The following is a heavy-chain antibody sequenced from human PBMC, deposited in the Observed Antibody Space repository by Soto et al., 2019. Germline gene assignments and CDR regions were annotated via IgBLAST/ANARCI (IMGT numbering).Heavy chain of an antibody. CDR1: GGSISSGGYY. J-gene: IGHJ4*02. Sequence: SETLSLTCTVSGGSISSGGYYWSWIRQHPGKGLEWIGYIYYSGSTYYNPSLKSRVTISVDTSKNQFSLKLSSVTAADTAVYYCARAGFGYRSGWYSVYWGQGTLVTVSS. D-gene: IGHD6-19*01. CDR2: IYYSGST. CDR3: ARAGFGYRSGWYSVY. V-gene: IGHV4-31*03.